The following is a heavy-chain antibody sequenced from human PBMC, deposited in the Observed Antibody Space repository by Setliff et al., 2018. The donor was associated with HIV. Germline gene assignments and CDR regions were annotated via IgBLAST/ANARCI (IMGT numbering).Heavy chain of an antibody. Sequence: GGSLRLSCAVSGLSVTGNYMSWVRQAPGKGLEWVSVYYSGGSRYYADPVRGRFTISRDYSKNTLYLQMHSLRSEDTGVYFCARLNGATHDGFDIWGQGTKVTVSS. D-gene: IGHD2-8*01. J-gene: IGHJ3*02. CDR1: GLSVTGNY. CDR2: YYSGGSR. CDR3: ARLNGATHDGFDI. V-gene: IGHV3-53*01.